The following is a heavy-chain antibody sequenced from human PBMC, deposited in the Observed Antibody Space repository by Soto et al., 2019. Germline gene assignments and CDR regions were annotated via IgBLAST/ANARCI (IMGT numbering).Heavy chain of an antibody. Sequence: SVKVSCKASGYTCSDYYIHCVLQAPGQGLEWMGWINPNSGGTKYAPKFQGGVTMTRDTSITTAYMELSRLRSGDTAVYYCAREPATAKPEGVDFWGQGTLVTVSS. CDR1: GYTCSDYY. CDR3: AREPATAKPEGVDF. V-gene: IGHV1-2*02. J-gene: IGHJ4*02. D-gene: IGHD1-1*01. CDR2: INPNSGGT.